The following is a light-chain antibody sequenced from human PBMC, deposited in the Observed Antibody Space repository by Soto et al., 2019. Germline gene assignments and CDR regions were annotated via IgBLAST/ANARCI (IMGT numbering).Light chain of an antibody. CDR2: KVS. J-gene: IGKJ2*01. Sequence: DVVLTQSPLSLSVTLGQPASISCRSSQNLVNGAGDTYLNWFHQRPGQSPRRLIYKVSIRDSGVPDRFGGSGSGADFTLIISRVEADDVGVFYCMQGSYWPPYTFGQGTKLEIK. CDR1: QNLVNGAGDTY. V-gene: IGKV2-30*01. CDR3: MQGSYWPPYT.